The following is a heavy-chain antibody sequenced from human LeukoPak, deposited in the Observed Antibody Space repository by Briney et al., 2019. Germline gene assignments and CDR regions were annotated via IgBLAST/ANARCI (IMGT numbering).Heavy chain of an antibody. J-gene: IGHJ4*02. Sequence: ASVKVSCKASGYTFSDYNIHWVRQAPGQGLEWMGRIHPNAGGTLYAQNFQDRVTVTWDTSTTTAYVELSRLTSDDTALYYCVRGSGGYWGQGTLVTVSS. D-gene: IGHD1-26*01. V-gene: IGHV1-2*02. CDR1: GYTFSDYN. CDR2: IHPNAGGT. CDR3: VRGSGGY.